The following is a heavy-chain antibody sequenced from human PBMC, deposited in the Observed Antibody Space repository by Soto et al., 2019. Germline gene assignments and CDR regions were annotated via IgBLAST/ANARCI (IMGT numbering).Heavy chain of an antibody. Sequence: QVQLQESGPGLVKPSQTLSLTCTVSGGSINRAGYYWNWIRQHPGRGLEGIGYIFHSGSTYYNPSLDGRVTISVDTSKNQFSLRLYSVTAADTAVYYCARGRETARPFVYHFDYWGQGTLVAVSS. CDR2: IFHSGST. CDR1: GGSINRAGYY. J-gene: IGHJ4*02. V-gene: IGHV4-31*03. CDR3: ARGRETARPFVYHFDY. D-gene: IGHD6-6*01.